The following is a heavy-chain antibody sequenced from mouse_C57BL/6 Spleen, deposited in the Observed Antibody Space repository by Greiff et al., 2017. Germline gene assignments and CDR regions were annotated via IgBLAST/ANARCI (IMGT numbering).Heavy chain of an antibody. Sequence: EVKLQQSGAELVKPGASVKLSCTASGFNFKDYYMHWVKQRTEQGLEWIGRIDPEDGETKYAPKFQGKATITADTSSNTAYLQLSSLTSEDTAVYYCARSGGITTVASYWYFEGWGTGTTVTVSS. CDR2: IDPEDGET. J-gene: IGHJ1*03. V-gene: IGHV14-2*01. CDR3: ARSGGITTVASYWYFEG. CDR1: GFNFKDYY. D-gene: IGHD1-1*01.